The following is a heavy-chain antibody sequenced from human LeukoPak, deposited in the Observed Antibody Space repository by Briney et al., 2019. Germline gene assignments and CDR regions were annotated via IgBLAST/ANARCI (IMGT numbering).Heavy chain of an antibody. Sequence: ASVKVSCKASGGTFSSYAISWVRQAPGQGLEWMGRIIPILGIANYAQKFQGRVTITADESTSTAYMELSGLRSGDTAVYYCARAKGYCSGGSCPFFDYWGQGTLVTVSS. CDR3: ARAKGYCSGGSCPFFDY. CDR1: GGTFSSYA. J-gene: IGHJ4*02. V-gene: IGHV1-69*04. CDR2: IIPILGIA. D-gene: IGHD2-15*01.